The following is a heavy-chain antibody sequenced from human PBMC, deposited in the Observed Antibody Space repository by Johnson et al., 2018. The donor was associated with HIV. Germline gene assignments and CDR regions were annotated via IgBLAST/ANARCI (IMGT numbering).Heavy chain of an antibody. J-gene: IGHJ3*02. Sequence: VQLVESGGGLVQPGGSLRLSCAASGFTFSDHYMDWVRQAPGKGLEWVGRTRNKANSYTTEYAASVKGRFTISRDDSKNSLYLQMNSLRAEETALYYCARVKRFNWNSDAFDIWGQGTMVTVSS. CDR3: ARVKRFNWNSDAFDI. V-gene: IGHV3-72*01. CDR1: GFTFSDHY. D-gene: IGHD1-1*01. CDR2: TRNKANSYTT.